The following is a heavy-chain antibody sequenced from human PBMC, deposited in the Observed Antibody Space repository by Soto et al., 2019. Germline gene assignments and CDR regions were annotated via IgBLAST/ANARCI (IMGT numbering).Heavy chain of an antibody. CDR2: ISGSGGST. D-gene: IGHD6-6*01. J-gene: IGHJ4*02. Sequence: PGGSLRLSCAASGFTFSSYAMSWVRQAPGKGLEWVSAISGSGGSTYYADSVKGRFTISRDNSKNTLYLQMNSLRAEDTAVYYCAKRGAYSSSSVRQIFDYWGQGTLVTVSS. V-gene: IGHV3-23*01. CDR1: GFTFSSYA. CDR3: AKRGAYSSSSVRQIFDY.